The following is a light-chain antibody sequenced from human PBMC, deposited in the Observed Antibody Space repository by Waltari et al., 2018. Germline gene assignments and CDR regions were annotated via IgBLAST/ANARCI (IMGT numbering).Light chain of an antibody. V-gene: IGKV3-20*01. CDR1: QRVSRT. J-gene: IGKJ1*01. CDR2: GAS. CDR3: QHYVRLPAT. Sequence: EIVLTQSSGTLSSSPGERATLSCRASQRVSRTLAWYQQNPGQAPKLLIYGASIRATGIPDRFTGSGSGTDFSLTISSLEPEDFAIYFCQHYVRLPATFGQGTKVEIK.